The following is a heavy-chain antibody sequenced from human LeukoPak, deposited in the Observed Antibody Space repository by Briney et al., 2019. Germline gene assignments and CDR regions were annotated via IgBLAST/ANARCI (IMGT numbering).Heavy chain of an antibody. CDR3: ARDRITGATREYKYYYMEV. D-gene: IGHD7-27*01. Sequence: SETLSLTCTVSGYSISSGYYWGWIRQPPGKGLEWIGSIYYSGSTYYNPSLKSRVTISVDTSKNQFSLKLSSVTAADAAVYYCARDRITGATREYKYYYMEVWGKGTTVTVS. J-gene: IGHJ6*03. CDR2: IYYSGST. V-gene: IGHV4-38-2*02. CDR1: GYSISSGYY.